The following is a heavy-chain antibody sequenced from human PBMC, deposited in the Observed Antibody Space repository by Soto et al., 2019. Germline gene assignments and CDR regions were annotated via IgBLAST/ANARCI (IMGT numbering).Heavy chain of an antibody. V-gene: IGHV4-34*01. CDR2: INHSGST. CDR1: GGSFGGYY. J-gene: IGHJ5*02. CDR3: ARGLDP. Sequence: QVQLQQWGAGLLKPSETLSLTCAVYGGSFGGYYWSWIRQPPGKGLEWIGEINHSGSTNYNPSLKSRVPISVDTSKNQFSLKLSSVTAADTAVYYCARGLDPWGQGTLVTVSS.